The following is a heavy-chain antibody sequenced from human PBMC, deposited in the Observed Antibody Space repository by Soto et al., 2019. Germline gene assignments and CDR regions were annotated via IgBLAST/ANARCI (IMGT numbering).Heavy chain of an antibody. J-gene: IGHJ4*01. CDR1: GCDCNTNW. CDR2: MYPGDSDT. Sequence: GESLMISCRGSGCDCNTNWFGWVRQLPGKGLEWVGIMYPGDSDTRYNPSLQGHVTLSADVTVSTAFLQWRSLKTSDTGMYFCARLPRDCNKTSCYYADHWGHGTQVTVSS. D-gene: IGHD2-2*01. CDR3: ARLPRDCNKTSCYYADH. V-gene: IGHV5-51*01.